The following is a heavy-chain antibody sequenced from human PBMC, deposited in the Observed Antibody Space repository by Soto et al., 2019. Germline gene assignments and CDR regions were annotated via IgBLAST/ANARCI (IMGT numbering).Heavy chain of an antibody. CDR2: IYYSGST. Sequence: SETLSLTCTVSGGSISSGGYYWSWIRQHPGKGLEWIGYIYYSGSTYYNPSLKSRVTISVDTSKNQFSLKLSSVTAADTAVYYCARDRGSSGPLDYWGQGTLVTVSS. V-gene: IGHV4-31*03. J-gene: IGHJ4*02. CDR3: ARDRGSSGPLDY. CDR1: GGSISSGGYY. D-gene: IGHD6-19*01.